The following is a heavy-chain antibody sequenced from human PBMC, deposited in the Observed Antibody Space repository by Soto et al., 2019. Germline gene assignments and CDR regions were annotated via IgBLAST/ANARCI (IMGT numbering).Heavy chain of an antibody. Sequence: GGSLRLSCAASGFTFSSYSMHWVRQVPGKGMEWVSKIDSNGIMTDYADSVKGRFSISRDNAKNSLYLQMDSLTVEDTAVYHCASLSAPVDYWGQGTLVTVSS. V-gene: IGHV3-74*01. CDR2: IDSNGIMT. CDR1: GFTFSSYS. J-gene: IGHJ4*01. CDR3: ASLSAPVDY. D-gene: IGHD2-2*01.